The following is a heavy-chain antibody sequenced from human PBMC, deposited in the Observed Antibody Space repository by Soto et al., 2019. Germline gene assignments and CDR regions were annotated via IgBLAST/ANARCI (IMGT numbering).Heavy chain of an antibody. CDR2: IYYSGST. V-gene: IGHV4-31*03. J-gene: IGHJ5*02. Sequence: TLSLTCTVSGGSISSGGYYWSWIRQHPGKGLEWIGYIYYSGSTYYNPSLKSRVTISVDTSKNQFSLKLSSVTAADTAVYYCARMSSNYARDNWFDHWGQGTLVTVSS. D-gene: IGHD4-4*01. CDR3: ARMSSNYARDNWFDH. CDR1: GGSISSGGYY.